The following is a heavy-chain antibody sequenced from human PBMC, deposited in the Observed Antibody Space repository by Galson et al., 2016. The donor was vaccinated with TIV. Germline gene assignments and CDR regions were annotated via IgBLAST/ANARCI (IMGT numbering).Heavy chain of an antibody. V-gene: IGHV4-34*01. D-gene: IGHD3-16*01. CDR3: ARGGDAYNHPITYYQYCLDV. CDR1: GGPFTSYY. Sequence: LSLTCAVSGGPFTSYYWSWVRQPPGKGLEWIGEVKHHGSTNYNPSLKSRVSISIETSKNQVSLKLSSVTAADTAVYYCARGGDAYNHPITYYQYCLDVWGQGTTVTVSS. CDR2: VKHHGST. J-gene: IGHJ6*02.